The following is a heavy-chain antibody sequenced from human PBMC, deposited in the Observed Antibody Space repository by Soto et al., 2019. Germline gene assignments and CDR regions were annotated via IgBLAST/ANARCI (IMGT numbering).Heavy chain of an antibody. Sequence: PSETLSLTCAVYGGSISGYYWSWFSKPPGKGLEWIGEINHSGSTNYNPSPKSRVTISVDTPKNQSSLKLSSVTAADTAVYYCARVGSSGYMGYYYYYMDVWGKGTTVTVSS. V-gene: IGHV4-34*01. CDR3: ARVGSSGYMGYYYYYMDV. CDR1: GGSISGYY. D-gene: IGHD6-13*01. CDR2: INHSGST. J-gene: IGHJ6*03.